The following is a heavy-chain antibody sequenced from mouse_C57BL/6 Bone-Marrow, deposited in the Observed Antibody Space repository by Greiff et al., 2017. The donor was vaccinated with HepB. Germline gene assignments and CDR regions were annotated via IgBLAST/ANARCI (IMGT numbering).Heavy chain of an antibody. D-gene: IGHD1-1*01. CDR1: GFTFSDYG. J-gene: IGHJ1*03. CDR3: ARKGDYYGSSYWYFDV. V-gene: IGHV5-15*01. Sequence: EVKLQESGGGLVQPGGSLKLSCAASGFTFSDYGMAWVRQAPRKGPEWVAFISNLAYSIYYADTVTGRFTISRENAKNTLYLEMGSLRSEDKAMYYCARKGDYYGSSYWYFDVWGTGTTVTVSS. CDR2: ISNLAYSI.